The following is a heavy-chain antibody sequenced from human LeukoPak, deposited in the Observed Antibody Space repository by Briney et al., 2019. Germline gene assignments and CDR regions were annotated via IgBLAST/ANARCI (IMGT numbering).Heavy chain of an antibody. Sequence: GGSLRLSCAASGFTFSTSAIHCVRQAPGKGLEWVAFISYHGSNKYYADSVKGRFTISRDDSKNTLYLQMNSLRAEDTAVYYCAREFFSGSYYGIDYWGQGTLVTVSS. CDR3: AREFFSGSYYGIDY. CDR1: GFTFSTSA. D-gene: IGHD1-26*01. J-gene: IGHJ4*02. CDR2: ISYHGSNK. V-gene: IGHV3-30*04.